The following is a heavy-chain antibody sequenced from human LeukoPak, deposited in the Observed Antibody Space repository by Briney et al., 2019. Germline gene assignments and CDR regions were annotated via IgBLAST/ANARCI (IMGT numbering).Heavy chain of an antibody. D-gene: IGHD3-22*01. J-gene: IGHJ4*02. CDR2: FDPEDGET. Sequence: AASVKVSCKVSGYTLTELSMHWVRQAPGKGLEWMGGFDPEDGETIYAQKFQGRVTMTEDTSTDTAYMELSSLRPEGTAVYYCATVRKYYDSSGYHRYFDYWGQGTLVTVSS. CDR1: GYTLTELS. CDR3: ATVRKYYDSSGYHRYFDY. V-gene: IGHV1-24*01.